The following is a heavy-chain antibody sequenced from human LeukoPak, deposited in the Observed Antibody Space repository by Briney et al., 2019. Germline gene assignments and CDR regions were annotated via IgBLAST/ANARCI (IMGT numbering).Heavy chain of an antibody. V-gene: IGHV3-23*01. CDR3: ARVAGWHWFDP. J-gene: IGHJ5*02. CDR1: GFTFMTYW. D-gene: IGHD6-19*01. Sequence: GGSLRLSCAASGFTFMTYWMNWVRQAPGRGLEWVSSIRPSGDNTYYGDSVKGRFTISRDNSKNTVYLQMNNMRVDDTAVYYCARVAGWHWFDPWGQGTLVTVSS. CDR2: IRPSGDNT.